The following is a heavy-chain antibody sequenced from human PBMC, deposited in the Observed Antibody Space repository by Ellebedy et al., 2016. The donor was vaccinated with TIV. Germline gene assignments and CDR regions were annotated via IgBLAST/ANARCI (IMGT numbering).Heavy chain of an antibody. CDR2: ISGSGGST. Sequence: GGSLRLSXAASGFTFSSYAMSWVRQAPGKGLEWVSAISGSGGSTYYADSVKGRFTISRDNSKNTLYLQMNSLRAEDTAVYYCAKDRGYGDRRDAFDIWGQGTMVTVSS. V-gene: IGHV3-23*01. CDR1: GFTFSSYA. CDR3: AKDRGYGDRRDAFDI. J-gene: IGHJ3*02. D-gene: IGHD4-17*01.